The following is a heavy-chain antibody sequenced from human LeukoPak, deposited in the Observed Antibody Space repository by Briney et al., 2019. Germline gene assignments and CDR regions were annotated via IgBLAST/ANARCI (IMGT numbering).Heavy chain of an antibody. CDR2: IKQDGSEK. CDR1: GFTFSSYW. CDR3: ARDRRYFDWLLIDY. Sequence: PGGSLRLSCAASGFTFSSYWMSRVRQAPGKGLEWVANIKQDGSEKYYVDSVKGRFTISRDNAKNSLYLQMNSLRAEDTAVYYCARDRRYFDWLLIDYWGQGTLVTVSS. D-gene: IGHD3-9*01. J-gene: IGHJ4*02. V-gene: IGHV3-7*01.